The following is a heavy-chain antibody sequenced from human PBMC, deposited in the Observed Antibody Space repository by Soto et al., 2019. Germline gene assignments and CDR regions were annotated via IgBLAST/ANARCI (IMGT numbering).Heavy chain of an antibody. CDR1: GFTFSSYA. Sequence: QVQLVESGGGVVQPGRSLRLSCAASGFTFSSYAMHWVRQAPGKGLEWVAVISYDGSNKYYADSVKGRFTISRDNSKNTLYLQMNSLRAEDTAVYYCAREFYYGSGSTNGHYYGMDVW. CDR2: ISYDGSNK. V-gene: IGHV3-30-3*01. CDR3: AREFYYGSGSTNGHYYGMDV. J-gene: IGHJ6*01. D-gene: IGHD3-10*01.